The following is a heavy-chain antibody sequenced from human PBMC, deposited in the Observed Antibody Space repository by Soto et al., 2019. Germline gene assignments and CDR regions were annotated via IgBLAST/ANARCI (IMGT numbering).Heavy chain of an antibody. CDR1: GGSISSGDYY. CDR3: ARAQGSGFLVS. CDR2: IYYSGST. J-gene: IGHJ4*02. D-gene: IGHD3-10*01. Sequence: QVQLQESGPGLVKPSQTLSLTCTVSGGSISSGDYYWSWIRQPPGKGLEWIGYIYYSGSTYYNPSLKGRVTISIDPSKHPFSLKLSSVAGADTAVYYCARAQGSGFLVSWGQGNLVTVSS. V-gene: IGHV4-30-4*01.